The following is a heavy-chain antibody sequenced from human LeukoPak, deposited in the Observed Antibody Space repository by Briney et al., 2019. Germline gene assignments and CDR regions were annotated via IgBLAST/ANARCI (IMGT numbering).Heavy chain of an antibody. CDR2: INTKNGNP. Sequence: GASVKVSCKASGYTFTNYPMTWVRQAPGQGLEWMGSINTKNGNPTYAQDFTGRSVFSLDTSVGTTYLQIISLKTEDTAVYYCARGGYSRGQGSPFDYWGQGTLVTVSS. CDR3: ARGGYSRGQGSPFDY. CDR1: GYTFTNYP. V-gene: IGHV7-4-1*02. D-gene: IGHD6-19*01. J-gene: IGHJ4*02.